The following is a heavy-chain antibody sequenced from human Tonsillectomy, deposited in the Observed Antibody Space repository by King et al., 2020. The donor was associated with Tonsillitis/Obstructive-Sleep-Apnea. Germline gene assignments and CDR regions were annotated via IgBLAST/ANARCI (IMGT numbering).Heavy chain of an antibody. V-gene: IGHV3-66*01. Sequence: QLVQSGGGLVQPGGSLRLSCAASGFTVSSIYMSWVRQAPGKGLEWVSGMYSDSSTYYADSVKGRFTIARDNSKNIMYLQLNSLRADDTAVYYCARRVTRSSSTYFDYWGQGILVTVSS. CDR2: MYSDSST. CDR1: GFTVSSIY. J-gene: IGHJ4*02. D-gene: IGHD6-6*01. CDR3: ARRVTRSSSTYFDY.